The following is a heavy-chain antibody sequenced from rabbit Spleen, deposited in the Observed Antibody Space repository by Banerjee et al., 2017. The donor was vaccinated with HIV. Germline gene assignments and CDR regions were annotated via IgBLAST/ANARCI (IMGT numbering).Heavy chain of an antibody. CDR1: GFSFSSSYY. J-gene: IGHJ6*01. Sequence: QEQLVESGGGLVQPEGSLTLTCTAAGFSFSSSYYMCWVRQAPGKGLEWIACIYNGDGATWYANWVNGRVTISRSTSLNTVDLKLTNLTAAHTATYFCARMPYGAGNGYYFSVWGQGTLVTVS. CDR3: ARMPYGAGNGYYFSV. D-gene: IGHD8-1*01. CDR2: IYNGDGAT. V-gene: IGHV1S43*01.